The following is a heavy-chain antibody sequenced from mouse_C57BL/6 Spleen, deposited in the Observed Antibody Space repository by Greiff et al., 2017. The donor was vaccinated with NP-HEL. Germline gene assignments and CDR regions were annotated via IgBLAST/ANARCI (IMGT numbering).Heavy chain of an antibody. Sequence: QVHVKQSGAELARPGASVKMSCKASGYTFTSYTMHWVKQRPGQGLEWIGYINPSSGYTKYNQKFKDKATLTADKSSSTAYMQLSSLTSEDSAVYYCARSGEFDYWGQGTTLTVSS. CDR1: GYTFTSYT. D-gene: IGHD3-1*01. V-gene: IGHV1-4*01. CDR3: ARSGEFDY. CDR2: INPSSGYT. J-gene: IGHJ2*01.